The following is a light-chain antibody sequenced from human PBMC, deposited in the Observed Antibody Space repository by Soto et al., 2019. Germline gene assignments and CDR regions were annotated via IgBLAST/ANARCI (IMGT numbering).Light chain of an antibody. Sequence: QSVLAQPSSVSGSPGQSITISCTGTSTDVGGYNYVSWYQHHSGKAPKLLIYEVTNRPSGISDRFSGSKSVNTASLTISGLXAEDESDYYCGSYSSTDTPFVFGTGTKVTVL. CDR2: EVT. J-gene: IGLJ1*01. CDR1: STDVGGYNY. CDR3: GSYSSTDTPFV. V-gene: IGLV2-14*01.